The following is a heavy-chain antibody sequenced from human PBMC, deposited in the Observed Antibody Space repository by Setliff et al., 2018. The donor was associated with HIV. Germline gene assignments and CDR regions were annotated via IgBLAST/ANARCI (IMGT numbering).Heavy chain of an antibody. Sequence: SETLSLTCNVSGGSISGYFWTWIRQPAGKGLEWIGQIYTSGSTNYNPSLKSRVIISVDTSKNQFSLKLRSVTAADTAVYYCVRAEYSSSSDWFAPWGQRALVTVSS. CDR3: VRAEYSSSSDWFAP. J-gene: IGHJ5*02. V-gene: IGHV4-4*07. CDR1: GGSISGYF. CDR2: IYTSGST. D-gene: IGHD6-6*01.